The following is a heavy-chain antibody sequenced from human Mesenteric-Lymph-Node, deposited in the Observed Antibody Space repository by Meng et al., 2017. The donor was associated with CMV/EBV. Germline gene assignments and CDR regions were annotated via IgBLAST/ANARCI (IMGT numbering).Heavy chain of an antibody. CDR3: ARHQRWLKSEGGFNY. Sequence: VHLQQSGSCLLHPSQTLPLSCAVCGGSFSGYTWSWIRQPPGKGLEWIGEINHSGSTNYNPSLKSRVTISVDTSKNQFSLKLSSVTAADTAVYYCARHQRWLKSEGGFNYWGQGTLVTVSS. CDR2: INHSGST. D-gene: IGHD4-23*01. V-gene: IGHV4-34*01. CDR1: GGSFSGYT. J-gene: IGHJ4*02.